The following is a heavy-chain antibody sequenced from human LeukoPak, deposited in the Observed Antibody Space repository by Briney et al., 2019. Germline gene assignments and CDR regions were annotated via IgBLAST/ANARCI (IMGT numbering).Heavy chain of an antibody. CDR1: GYTFTSYG. V-gene: IGHV1-18*01. J-gene: IGHJ4*02. CDR2: ISAYNGNT. D-gene: IGHD5-24*01. Sequence: GAPVKLSCTASGYTFTSYGISWVRQAPGHGLEWMGWISAYNGNTNYAQKRQGRVTMTTDTSTSTAYMELRSLRSEDTAVYYCARGIGDGYSTPRMAFDYWGQGTLVTVSS. CDR3: ARGIGDGYSTPRMAFDY.